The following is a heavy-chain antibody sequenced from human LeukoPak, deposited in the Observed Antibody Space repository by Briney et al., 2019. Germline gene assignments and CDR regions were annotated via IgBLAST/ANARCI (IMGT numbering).Heavy chain of an antibody. CDR2: IYYSGST. CDR3: ARSYRDPNFDY. V-gene: IGHV4-61*01. Sequence: PSETLSLTCTVSGGSVSSGSYYWSWIRQPPGKGLEWIGHIYYSGSTNYNPSLKSRVTISVDTSKNQFSLKLSSVTAADTAVYYCARSYRDPNFDYWGQGTLVTVSS. D-gene: IGHD1-26*01. CDR1: GGSVSSGSYY. J-gene: IGHJ4*02.